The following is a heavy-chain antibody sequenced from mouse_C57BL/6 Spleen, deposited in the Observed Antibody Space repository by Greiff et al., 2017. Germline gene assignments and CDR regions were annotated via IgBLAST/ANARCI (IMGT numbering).Heavy chain of an antibody. D-gene: IGHD2-3*01. J-gene: IGHJ4*01. CDR1: GYSITSGYY. CDR2: ISYDGSN. CDR3: ATRGYYAYYAMDY. Sequence: EVQLVESGPGLVKPSQSLSLTCSVTGYSITSGYYWNWIRQFPGNKLEWMGYISYDGSNNYNPSLKNRISITRDTSKNQFFLKLNSVTTEDTATYYCATRGYYAYYAMDYWGQGTSVTVSS. V-gene: IGHV3-6*01.